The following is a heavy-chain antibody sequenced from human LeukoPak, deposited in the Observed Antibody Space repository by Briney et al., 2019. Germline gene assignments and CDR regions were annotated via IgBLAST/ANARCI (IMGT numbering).Heavy chain of an antibody. CDR2: ISWNSGSI. J-gene: IGHJ4*02. D-gene: IGHD6-13*01. V-gene: IGHV3-9*01. CDR1: GFTFDDYA. Sequence: GGSLRLSSAASGFTFDDYAMHWVRQAPGKGLEWVSGISWNSGSIGYADSVKGRFTISRDNAKNSLYLQMNSLRAEDTALYYCAKDSEIAAAGLNFDYWGQGTLVTVSS. CDR3: AKDSEIAAAGLNFDY.